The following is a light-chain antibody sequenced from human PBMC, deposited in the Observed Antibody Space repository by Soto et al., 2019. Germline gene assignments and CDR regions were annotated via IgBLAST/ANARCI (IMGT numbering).Light chain of an antibody. CDR3: QQYGNLPIT. CDR2: DAS. J-gene: IGKJ5*01. V-gene: IGKV1-33*01. CDR1: QDISNY. Sequence: IQLTQSPSSLSASVGDRVTITCQASQDISNYLNWYQQKPGKAPKLLIYDASNLETGVPSRFSGSGSGTDFTFTIISLQPEDIATYYCQQYGNLPITFGQGTRLEIK.